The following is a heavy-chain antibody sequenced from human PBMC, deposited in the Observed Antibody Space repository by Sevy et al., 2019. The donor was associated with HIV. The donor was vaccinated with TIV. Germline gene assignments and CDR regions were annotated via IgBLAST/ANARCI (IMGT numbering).Heavy chain of an antibody. V-gene: IGHV3-15*01. Sequence: GGSLRLSCGASGFIFSTVWMSWVRQAPGKGLEWVGRIKSKTDGGTTDYAAPVKGRFTISRDDSKNMLYLQINSLKTEDTAVYYCTTEALDYCDPDYYYYGMDVWGQGTTVTVSS. CDR1: GFIFSTVW. CDR2: IKSKTDGGTT. J-gene: IGHJ6*02. CDR3: TTEALDYCDPDYYYYGMDV. D-gene: IGHD4-17*01.